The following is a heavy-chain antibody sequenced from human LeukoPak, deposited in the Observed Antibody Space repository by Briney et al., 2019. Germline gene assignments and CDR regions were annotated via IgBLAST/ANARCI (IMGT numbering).Heavy chain of an antibody. CDR2: IYSGGST. Sequence: PGGSLRLSCAASGFTVSSNYMSWVRQAPGKGLEWVSVIYSGGSTYYADSVKGRFTISRDNSKNTLYLQMNSLSAEDTAVYYCARAPEHYRDYGGNSLGTYFDYWGQGTLVTVSS. CDR1: GFTVSSNY. J-gene: IGHJ4*02. D-gene: IGHD4-23*01. CDR3: ARAPEHYRDYGGNSLGTYFDY. V-gene: IGHV3-66*01.